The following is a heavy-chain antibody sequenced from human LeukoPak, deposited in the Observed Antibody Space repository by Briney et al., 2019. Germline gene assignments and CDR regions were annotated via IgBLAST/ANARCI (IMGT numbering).Heavy chain of an antibody. CDR1: GITFSSCA. V-gene: IGHV3-23*01. J-gene: IGHJ4*02. Sequence: GGSLRLPCAASGITFSSCAMSWVRQAPGKGLEWVSAISGSGGSTYYADSVKGRFTISRDNSKNTLYLQMNSLRAEDTAVYYCAKRYSSGWWDDYWGQGTLVTVSS. D-gene: IGHD6-19*01. CDR2: ISGSGGST. CDR3: AKRYSSGWWDDY.